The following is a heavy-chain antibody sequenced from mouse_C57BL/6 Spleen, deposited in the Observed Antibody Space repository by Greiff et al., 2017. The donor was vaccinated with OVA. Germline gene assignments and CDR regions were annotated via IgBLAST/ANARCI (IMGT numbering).Heavy chain of an antibody. CDR2: IYPGDGDT. J-gene: IGHJ2*01. D-gene: IGHD1-1*01. V-gene: IGHV1-80*01. Sequence: QVQLQQSGAELVKPGASVKISCKASGYAFSSYWMNWVKQRPGKGLEWIGQIYPGDGDTNYNGKFTGKATLTADPSSSTAYMQLSSLTSEDSAVYFCARPYYYGSSYVGGYFDYWGQGTTLTVSS. CDR1: GYAFSSYW. CDR3: ARPYYYGSSYVGGYFDY.